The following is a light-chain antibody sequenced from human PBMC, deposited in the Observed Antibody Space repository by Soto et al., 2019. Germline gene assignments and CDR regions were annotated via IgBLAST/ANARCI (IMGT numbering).Light chain of an antibody. V-gene: IGLV2-11*01. CDR2: DVS. CDR3: CSYAGTYIPL. J-gene: IGLJ2*01. Sequence: QSVLTQPRSVSGSPGQSVTISCTGTSSDVGAYNFVSWYQYNPGKAPKLMIFDVSARPSGVPDRFSGSKSANTASLTISGLQTEDEADYYCCSYAGTYIPLFGGGTKLTVL. CDR1: SSDVGAYNF.